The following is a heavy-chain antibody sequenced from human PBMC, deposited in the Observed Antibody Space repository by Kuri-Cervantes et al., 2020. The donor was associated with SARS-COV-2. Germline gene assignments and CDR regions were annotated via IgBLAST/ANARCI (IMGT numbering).Heavy chain of an antibody. V-gene: IGHV3-7*01. Sequence: GESLKISCAASGFTFSSYWMSWVRQAPGKGLEWMANIKQDGSEKYYVDSVKGRFTISRDNAKNSLYLQMNSLRAEDTAVYCCARVRSWDEYFDYWGQGTLVTVSS. CDR3: ARVRSWDEYFDY. CDR2: IKQDGSEK. CDR1: GFTFSSYW. D-gene: IGHD6-13*01. J-gene: IGHJ4*02.